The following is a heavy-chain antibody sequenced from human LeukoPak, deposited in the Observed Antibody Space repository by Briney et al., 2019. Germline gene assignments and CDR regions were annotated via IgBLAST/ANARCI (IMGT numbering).Heavy chain of an antibody. CDR3: VVGATDYYYGMDV. D-gene: IGHD1-26*01. J-gene: IGHJ6*02. Sequence: PGGSLRLSCAASGFTSDDYAMHWVRQAPGKGLEWVSGISWNSGSIGYADSVKGRFTISRDNAKNSLYLQMNSLRTEDTALYYCVVGATDYYYGMDVWGQGTTVTVSS. CDR1: GFTSDDYA. CDR2: ISWNSGSI. V-gene: IGHV3-9*02.